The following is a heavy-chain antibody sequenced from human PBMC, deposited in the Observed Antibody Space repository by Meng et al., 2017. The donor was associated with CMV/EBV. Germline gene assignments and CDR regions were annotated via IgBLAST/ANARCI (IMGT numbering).Heavy chain of an antibody. CDR3: ARDSRFGLDP. CDR2: IYYSGST. D-gene: IGHD3-10*02. CDR1: GGSISSYY. V-gene: IGHV4-59*01. Sequence: QVQLQESGPGLVKPSETLSLTCTVSGGSISSYYWSWIRQPPGKGLEWIGYIYYSGSTNYNPSLKSRVTISVDTSKNQFSLKLSPVTAADTAVYYCARDSRFGLDPWGQGTLVTVSS. J-gene: IGHJ5*02.